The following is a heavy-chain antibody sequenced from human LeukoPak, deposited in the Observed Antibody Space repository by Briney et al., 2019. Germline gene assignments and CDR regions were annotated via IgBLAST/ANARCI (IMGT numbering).Heavy chain of an antibody. D-gene: IGHD3-10*01. CDR1: GGSFSGYY. J-gene: IGHJ4*02. V-gene: IGHV4-34*01. CDR3: ARGRAVRGVSRVSDY. CDR2: INHSGST. Sequence: PSETLSLTCAVYGGSFSGYYWSWIRQPPGKGLEWIGEINHSGSTNYNPSLKSRVTISVDTSKNQFSLKLSSVTAADTAVYYCARGRAVRGVSRVSDYWGQGTLVTVSS.